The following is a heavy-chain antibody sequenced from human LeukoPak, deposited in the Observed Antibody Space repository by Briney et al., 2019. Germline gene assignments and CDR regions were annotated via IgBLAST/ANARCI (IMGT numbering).Heavy chain of an antibody. Sequence: NPSETLSLTCGVYGGSFSGYYWSWIRQPPGKGLEWIGEINHSGSTNYNPSLKSRVTISVDTSKNQFSLKLSSVTAADTAVYYCAIAAAGTFHWGQGTLVTVSS. V-gene: IGHV4-34*01. J-gene: IGHJ4*02. CDR2: INHSGST. D-gene: IGHD6-13*01. CDR1: GGSFSGYY. CDR3: AIAAAGTFH.